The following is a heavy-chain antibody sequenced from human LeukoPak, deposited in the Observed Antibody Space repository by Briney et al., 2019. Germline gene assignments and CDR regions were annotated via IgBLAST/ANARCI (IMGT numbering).Heavy chain of an antibody. CDR1: GFGFSTHD. CDR2: ISGFDSGT. D-gene: IGHD1-26*01. J-gene: IGHJ4*02. CDR3: AKGLGATLRSYFDY. Sequence: GGSLRLSCVASGFGFSTHDMSWGRQTPGKGLEWVSSISGFDSGTYYTDSVRGRFTISRDTSKNTLYMQMNNLRAEDTAVYYCAKGLGATLRSYFDYWGQGTLVTVSS. V-gene: IGHV3-23*01.